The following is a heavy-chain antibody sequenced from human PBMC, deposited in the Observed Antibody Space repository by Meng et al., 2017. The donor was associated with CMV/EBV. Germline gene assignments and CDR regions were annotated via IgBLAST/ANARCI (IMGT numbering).Heavy chain of an antibody. V-gene: IGHV3-20*01. CDR1: GFTFDDYG. CDR3: ARDRGYYDSSGYYPVLDYYYGMDV. J-gene: IGHJ6*02. Sequence: GGSLRLSCAASGFTFDDYGMSWVRQAPGKGLEWVSGINWNGGSTGYADSVKGRFTISRDNAKNSLYLQMNSLRAEGTALYHCARDRGYYDSSGYYPVLDYYYGMDVWGQGTTVTVSS. D-gene: IGHD3-22*01. CDR2: INWNGGST.